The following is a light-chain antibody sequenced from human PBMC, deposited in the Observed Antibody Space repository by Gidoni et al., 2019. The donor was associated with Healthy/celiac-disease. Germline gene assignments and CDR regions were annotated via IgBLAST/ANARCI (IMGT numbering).Light chain of an antibody. J-gene: IGKJ5*01. Sequence: EMMLTHSPATLSLSPWDRATLSCRASQSVSSYLACYQQKPGQDPRLLIYDASNRATGISARFSGSGSGTDFTLTISSLEPEDFAVYYCQQRSNWITFGQXTRLEIK. CDR2: DAS. CDR3: QQRSNWIT. CDR1: QSVSSY. V-gene: IGKV3-11*01.